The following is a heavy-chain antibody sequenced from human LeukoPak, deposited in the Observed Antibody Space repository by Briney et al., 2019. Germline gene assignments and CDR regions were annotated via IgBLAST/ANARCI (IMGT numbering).Heavy chain of an antibody. V-gene: IGHV4-59*01. CDR2: IYYSGST. J-gene: IGHJ5*02. Sequence: PSETLSLTCTVSGGSISSYYWSWIRQPPGKGLEWIGCIYYSGSTNYNPSLKSRVTISVDTSKNQVSLKLSAVTAADTAVYYCARGHHDSSGYYNWFDPWGQGTLVTVSS. CDR3: ARGHHDSSGYYNWFDP. CDR1: GGSISSYY. D-gene: IGHD3-22*01.